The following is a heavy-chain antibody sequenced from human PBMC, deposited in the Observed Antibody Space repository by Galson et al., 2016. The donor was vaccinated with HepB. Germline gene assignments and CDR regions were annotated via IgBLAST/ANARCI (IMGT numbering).Heavy chain of an antibody. Sequence: SLRLSCAASAFTFSNYWMHWVRQAPGKGLVWVSRINSDGSGTYYADSVKGRFTISRDNAKNTLFLQMNSLGAKDTAVYYCAREPEMATISYYGMDVWGQGTTVTVSS. V-gene: IGHV3-74*01. CDR3: AREPEMATISYYGMDV. CDR2: INSDGSGT. CDR1: AFTFSNYW. D-gene: IGHD5-24*01. J-gene: IGHJ6*02.